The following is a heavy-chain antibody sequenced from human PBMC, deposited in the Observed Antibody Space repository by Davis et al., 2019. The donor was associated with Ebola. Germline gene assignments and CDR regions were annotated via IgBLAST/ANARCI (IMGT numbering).Heavy chain of an antibody. V-gene: IGHV4-34*01. CDR3: ARSATVTTAAFEY. Sequence: PSETLSLTCAVYGGSFSGHYWSWIRQPPGKGLEWIGEINHSGITNYNPSLKSRVTISLDPSKNQFSLRVNSVTAADTAVYYCARSATVTTAAFEYWGRGTLVTVSS. J-gene: IGHJ4*02. CDR1: GGSFSGHY. D-gene: IGHD4-17*01. CDR2: INHSGIT.